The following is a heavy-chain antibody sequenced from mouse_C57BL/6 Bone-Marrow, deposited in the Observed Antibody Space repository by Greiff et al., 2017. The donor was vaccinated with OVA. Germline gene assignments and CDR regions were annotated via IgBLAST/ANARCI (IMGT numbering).Heavy chain of an antibody. CDR1: GFTFSNYW. D-gene: IGHD4-1*01. CDR2: IRLKSDNYAT. V-gene: IGHV6-3*01. CDR3: TTGTRNAMDY. J-gene: IGHJ4*01. Sequence: EVMLVESGGGLVQPGGSMKLSCVASGFTFSNYWMNWVRQSPEKGLEWVAQIRLKSDNYATHYAESVKGRFTISRDDSKSSVYLQMNNLRAEDTGIYYCTTGTRNAMDYWGQGTSVTVSS.